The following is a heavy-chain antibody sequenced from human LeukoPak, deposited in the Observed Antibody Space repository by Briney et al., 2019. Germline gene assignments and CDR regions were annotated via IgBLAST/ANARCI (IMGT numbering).Heavy chain of an antibody. J-gene: IGHJ4*02. V-gene: IGHV3-23*01. CDR1: GFIFSSYA. CDR3: AKARGEQNGGSNY. Sequence: PGGSLRLSCATPGFIFSSYAMSWVRQAPGRGLEWVSSISGSGGNIYYADSVKGRFTISRDNSKNTLYLQMSSLRAEDTAVYYCAKARGEQNGGSNYWGQGTQVIVSS. D-gene: IGHD2-15*01. CDR2: ISGSGGNI.